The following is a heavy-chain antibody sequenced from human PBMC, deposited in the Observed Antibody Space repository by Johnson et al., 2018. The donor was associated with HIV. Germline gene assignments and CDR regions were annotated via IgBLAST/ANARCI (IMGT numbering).Heavy chain of an antibody. V-gene: IGHV3-66*01. CDR3: ARERGAVAGTAAFAV. CDR2: IYSGDST. Sequence: VQLVESGGGLVQPGGSLRLSCAASGFSVSTYYMSWVRQAPGRGLEWVSVIYSGDSTYYADSVKGRFTISRDNSKNTLYLQMNSLRAEDTAVYYCARERGAVAGTAAFAVWGQGTVVTVSS. CDR1: GFSVSTYY. J-gene: IGHJ3*01. D-gene: IGHD6-19*01.